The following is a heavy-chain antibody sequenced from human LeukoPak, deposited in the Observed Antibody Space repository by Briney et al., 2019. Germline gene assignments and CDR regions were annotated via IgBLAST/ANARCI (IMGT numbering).Heavy chain of an antibody. J-gene: IGHJ4*02. CDR1: GFTFSNHW. V-gene: IGHV3-74*01. Sequence: GGSLRLSCVASGFTFSNHWMHWVRQAPGKGLVWVSRISGDGSSTSYADSVKGRFTISRDNAKNTLYLQMNSLRAEDTAVYYCARRVRSTGWYIFDFWGQGTLVTVSS. CDR3: ARRVRSTGWYIFDF. CDR2: ISGDGSST. D-gene: IGHD6-19*01.